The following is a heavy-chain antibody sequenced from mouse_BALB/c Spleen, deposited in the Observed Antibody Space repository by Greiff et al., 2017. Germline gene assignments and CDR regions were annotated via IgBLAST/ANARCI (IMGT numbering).Heavy chain of an antibody. CDR3: ARSGGNYSYYAMDY. J-gene: IGHJ4*01. CDR1: GYTFTSYW. CDR2: INPSTGYT. V-gene: IGHV1-7*01. Sequence: QVQLKQSGAELAKPGASVKMSCKASGYTFTSYWMHWVKQRPGQGLEWIGYINPSTGYTEYNQKFKDKATLTADKSSSTAYMQLSSLTSEDSAVYYCARSGGNYSYYAMDYWGQGTSVTVSS. D-gene: IGHD2-1*01.